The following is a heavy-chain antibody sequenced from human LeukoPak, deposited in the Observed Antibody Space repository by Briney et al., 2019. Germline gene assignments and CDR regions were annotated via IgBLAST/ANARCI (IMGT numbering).Heavy chain of an antibody. CDR1: GFTFSSYG. J-gene: IGHJ4*02. V-gene: IGHV3-23*01. CDR2: LSESGDGT. CDR3: ARGAFYDY. D-gene: IGHD2/OR15-2a*01. Sequence: GGTLRLSCAASGFTFSSYGMSWVRQAPGKGLEWVSTLSESGDGTYYADSARGRFTISRDNSKNTVHLQMNSLRAEDTAVYYCARGAFYDYWGQGTLVTVSS.